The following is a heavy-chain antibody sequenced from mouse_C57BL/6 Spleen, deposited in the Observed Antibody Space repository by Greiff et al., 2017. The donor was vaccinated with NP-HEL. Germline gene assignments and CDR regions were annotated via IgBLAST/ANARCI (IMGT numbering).Heavy chain of an antibody. CDR3: AYYGSSVEAWFAY. CDR2: ISYDGSN. V-gene: IGHV3-6*01. Sequence: ESGPGLVKPSQSLSLTCSVTGYSITSGYYWNWIRQFPGNKLEWMGYISYDGSNNCNPSLKNRISITRDTSKNQFFLKLNSVTTEDTATYYCAYYGSSVEAWFAYWGQGTLVTVSA. D-gene: IGHD1-1*01. J-gene: IGHJ3*01. CDR1: GYSITSGYY.